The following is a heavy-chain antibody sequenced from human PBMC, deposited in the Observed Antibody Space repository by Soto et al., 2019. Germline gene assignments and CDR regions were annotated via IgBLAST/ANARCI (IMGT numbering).Heavy chain of an antibody. Sequence: EVQLLESGGGVVQPGGSLRLSCVASGFNFNKFAMAWVRQGPGEGLEWVSGISCSGASTFYADSVKGRFSIDRDDSNNTLSLQMNSLRVEDTAQYYCVKADGEQWMVPHLDTWGQGTLVTAS. V-gene: IGHV3-23*01. CDR2: ISCSGAST. D-gene: IGHD6-19*01. J-gene: IGHJ5*02. CDR3: VKADGEQWMVPHLDT. CDR1: GFNFNKFA.